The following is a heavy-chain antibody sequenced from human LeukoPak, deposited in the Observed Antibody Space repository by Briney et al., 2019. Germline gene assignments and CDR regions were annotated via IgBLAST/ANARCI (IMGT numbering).Heavy chain of an antibody. CDR2: ISNDGTST. CDR3: VRDNPRCCGVVPANIDDL. D-gene: IGHD2-21*02. J-gene: IGHJ5*02. Sequence: QSGGSLRLSCAVSGLTFSNYWMHWVRQAPGKGLVRVSRISNDGTSTSYADSVKGRFTISRDNAKNTLYLQMNSLRADDTAMYYCVRDNPRCCGVVPANIDDLWGQGTLVTVSS. V-gene: IGHV3-74*01. CDR1: GLTFSNYW.